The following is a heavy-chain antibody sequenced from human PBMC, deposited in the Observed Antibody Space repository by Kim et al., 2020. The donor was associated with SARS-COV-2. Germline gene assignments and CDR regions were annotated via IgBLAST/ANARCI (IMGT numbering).Heavy chain of an antibody. CDR2: LSYDGRTK. D-gene: IGHD3-10*01. Sequence: GGSLRLSCVASGFTFSTYAIHWVRQAPGKGLDWVAVLSYDGRTKSYADSVKGRFTISRDDSKNMLYLQMNSLRAEDTAVYYCAREVRFLVRGVIASQYGLDVWGQGTSVTVSS. V-gene: IGHV3-30*04. CDR1: GFTFSTYA. J-gene: IGHJ6*02. CDR3: AREVRFLVRGVIASQYGLDV.